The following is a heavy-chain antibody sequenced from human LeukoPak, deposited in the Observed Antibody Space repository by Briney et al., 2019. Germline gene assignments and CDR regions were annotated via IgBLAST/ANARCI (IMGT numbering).Heavy chain of an antibody. J-gene: IGHJ6*02. Sequence: SVKVSCKASGGTFSRYAISWERQAPGRRLELMGGTIPIFGTANYAQKFQGRVTITADESTSTAYMELSSLRSEDTAVYYCARDPWAFRYDYGDYALWYYYGMDVWGQGTTVTVSS. CDR2: TIPIFGTA. CDR1: GGTFSRYA. V-gene: IGHV1-69*13. CDR3: ARDPWAFRYDYGDYALWYYYGMDV. D-gene: IGHD4-17*01.